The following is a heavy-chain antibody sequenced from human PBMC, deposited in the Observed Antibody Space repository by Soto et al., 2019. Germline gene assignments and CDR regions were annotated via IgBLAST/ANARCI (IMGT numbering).Heavy chain of an antibody. V-gene: IGHV3-7*04. CDR2: IKQDGSEK. CDR1: GFTFSSYL. CDR3: ARVGIAAAGTYTRQRPFDY. Sequence: GGSLRLSCAASGFTFSSYLMSVVRQAPGKRLEWVANIKQDGSEKYYVDSVKGRFTISRDNAKNSLYLQMNSLRAEDTAVYYCARVGIAAAGTYTRQRPFDYWGQGTLVTVSS. D-gene: IGHD6-13*01. J-gene: IGHJ4*02.